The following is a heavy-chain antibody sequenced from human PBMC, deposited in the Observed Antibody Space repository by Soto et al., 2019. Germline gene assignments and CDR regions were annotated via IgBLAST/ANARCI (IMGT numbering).Heavy chain of an antibody. CDR2: ISGSGGST. J-gene: IGHJ6*03. Sequence: GGSLRLSCAASGFTFSSYAMSWVRQAPGKGLEWVSAISGSGGSTYYADSVKGRFTITRDNSRNTLYLQMNSLRAEDTAVYYCAKEDPHGDYEYYYYYMDVWGKGTTVTVSS. CDR3: AKEDPHGDYEYYYYYMDV. CDR1: GFTFSSYA. V-gene: IGHV3-23*01. D-gene: IGHD4-17*01.